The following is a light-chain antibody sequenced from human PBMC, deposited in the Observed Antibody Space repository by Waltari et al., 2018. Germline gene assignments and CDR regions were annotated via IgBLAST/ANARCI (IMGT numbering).Light chain of an antibody. Sequence: QSALTQPASVSGSPGQSITISCTGTSNDVGFYNYVSWYQQHPGKAPKVIIYEVSNRPSGISNRFSGSTSGNTASLTISGLQPEDEADYHCSAYTSTSALVFGTGTKVTVL. J-gene: IGLJ1*01. CDR3: SAYTSTSALV. CDR2: EVS. V-gene: IGLV2-14*01. CDR1: SNDVGFYNY.